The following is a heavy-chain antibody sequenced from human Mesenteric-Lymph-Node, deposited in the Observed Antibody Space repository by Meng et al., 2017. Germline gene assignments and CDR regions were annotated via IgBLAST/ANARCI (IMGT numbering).Heavy chain of an antibody. CDR1: GGSVSSGSYY. Sequence: SETLSLTCTVSGGSVSSGSYYWSWIRQPPGKGLEWIGYIYYSGSTNYNPSLKSRVTISVDTSKNQFSLKLSSVTAADTAVYYCARFVWWTCGGDCYSRAFDIWGQGTMVTVSS. CDR2: IYYSGST. V-gene: IGHV4-61*01. D-gene: IGHD2-21*02. CDR3: ARFVWWTCGGDCYSRAFDI. J-gene: IGHJ3*02.